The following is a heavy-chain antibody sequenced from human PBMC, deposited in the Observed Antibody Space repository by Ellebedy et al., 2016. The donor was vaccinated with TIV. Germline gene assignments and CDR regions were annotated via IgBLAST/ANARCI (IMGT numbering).Heavy chain of an antibody. D-gene: IGHD6-6*01. CDR3: ARVGYSGSWFDY. CDR2: INSDGSST. J-gene: IGHJ4*02. CDR1: GFTVSSNY. Sequence: GGSLRLSCAASGFTVSSNYMSWVRQAPGKGLVWVSRINSDGSSTNYADSVKGRFTISRDNAKNTLYLQMNSLRAEDTAVYYCARVGYSGSWFDYWGQGTLVTVSS. V-gene: IGHV3-74*01.